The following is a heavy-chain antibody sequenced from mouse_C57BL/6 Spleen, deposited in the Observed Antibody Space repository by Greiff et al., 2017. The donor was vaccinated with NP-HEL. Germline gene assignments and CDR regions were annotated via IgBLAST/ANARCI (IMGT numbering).Heavy chain of an antibody. CDR3: ARRVITTVVATNYYAMDY. Sequence: VQLQQSGAELVKPGASVKMSCKASGYTFTSYWITWVKQRPGQGLEWIGDIYPGSGSTNYNEKFESKATLTVDTSSSTAYMQLSSLTSEDSAVYYCARRVITTVVATNYYAMDYWGQGTSVTVSS. J-gene: IGHJ4*01. CDR2: IYPGSGST. CDR1: GYTFTSYW. D-gene: IGHD1-1*01. V-gene: IGHV1-55*01.